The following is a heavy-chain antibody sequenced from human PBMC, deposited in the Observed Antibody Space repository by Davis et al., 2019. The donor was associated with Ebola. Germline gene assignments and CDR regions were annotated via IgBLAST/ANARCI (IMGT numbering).Heavy chain of an antibody. D-gene: IGHD3-10*01. Sequence: AASVQVSCKASVGTFSSYAISWVRQAPGQGLEWMGGIIPIFGTANYAQKFQGRVTITADKSTSTAYMELSSLRSDDTAVYYCARYGFGPFDYWGQGTLVTVSS. CDR2: IIPIFGTA. CDR3: ARYGFGPFDY. CDR1: VGTFSSYA. J-gene: IGHJ4*02. V-gene: IGHV1-69*06.